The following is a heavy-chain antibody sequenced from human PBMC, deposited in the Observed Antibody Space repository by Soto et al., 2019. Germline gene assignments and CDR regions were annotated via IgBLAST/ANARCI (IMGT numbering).Heavy chain of an antibody. CDR1: GFTFSSYG. J-gene: IGHJ4*02. CDR3: ARAAPDDYGQYYFDY. Sequence: GGSLRLSCAASGFTFSSYGMHWVRQAPGKGLEWVAVIWYDGSNKYYADSVKGRFTISRDNSKNTLYLQMNSLRAEDTAVYYCARAAPDDYGQYYFDYWGQGTLVTVSS. CDR2: IWYDGSNK. D-gene: IGHD4-17*01. V-gene: IGHV3-33*01.